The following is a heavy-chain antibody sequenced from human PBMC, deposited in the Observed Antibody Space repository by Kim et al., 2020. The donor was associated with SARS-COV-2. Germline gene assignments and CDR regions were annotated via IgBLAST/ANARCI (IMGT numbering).Heavy chain of an antibody. Sequence: SQKFQGRVTITRDTSASTAYMELSSLRSEDTAVYYCARDRYYDFWSGYDYWGQGTLVTVSS. V-gene: IGHV1-3*01. CDR3: ARDRYYDFWSGYDY. J-gene: IGHJ4*02. D-gene: IGHD3-3*01.